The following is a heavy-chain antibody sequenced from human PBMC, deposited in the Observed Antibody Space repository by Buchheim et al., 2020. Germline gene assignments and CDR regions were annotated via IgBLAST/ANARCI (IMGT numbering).Heavy chain of an antibody. V-gene: IGHV3-48*01. J-gene: IGHJ6*02. CDR1: GFTFSSYS. CDR3: ASDCSGGSCRAYYYYGMDV. Sequence: EVQLVESGGGLVQPGGSLRLSCAASGFTFSSYSMNWVRQAPGKGLEWVSYISSSSSTIYYADSVKGRFTISRDNAKNSLYLQMNSLRAEDTAVYYCASDCSGGSCRAYYYYGMDVWGQGTT. D-gene: IGHD2-15*01. CDR2: ISSSSSTI.